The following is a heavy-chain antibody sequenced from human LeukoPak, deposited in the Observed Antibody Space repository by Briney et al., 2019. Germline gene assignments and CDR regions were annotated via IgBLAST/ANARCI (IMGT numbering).Heavy chain of an antibody. CDR3: AKGLPTGYFDY. J-gene: IGHJ4*02. D-gene: IGHD3-9*01. CDR2: ISFDGTNK. V-gene: IGHV3-30*18. Sequence: GGSLRLSCAASGFTFSSYSMNWVRQAPGKGLEWVAVISFDGTNKFYADSVKGRFTISRDNSKKTVYLQMNSLRAEDAAVYYCAKGLPTGYFDYWGQGTLVTVSS. CDR1: GFTFSSYS.